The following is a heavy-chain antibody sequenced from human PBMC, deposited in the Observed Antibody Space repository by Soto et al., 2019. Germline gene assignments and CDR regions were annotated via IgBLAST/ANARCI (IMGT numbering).Heavy chain of an antibody. CDR2: ISYDGSNK. V-gene: IGHV3-30*18. D-gene: IGHD6-6*01. Sequence: GGSLRLSCVASGFTFSSHGMHWVRQAPGKGLEWVAVISYDGSNKYYADSVKGRFTISRDNSKNTVYLQMNSLRAEDTAVYYCAKDRGTSASRVCGHYYGMDVWGQGTTVTVSS. J-gene: IGHJ6*02. CDR3: AKDRGTSASRVCGHYYGMDV. CDR1: GFTFSSHG.